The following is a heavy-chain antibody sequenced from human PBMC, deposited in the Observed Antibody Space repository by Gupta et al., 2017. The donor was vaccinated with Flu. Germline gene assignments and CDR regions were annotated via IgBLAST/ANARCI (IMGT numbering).Heavy chain of an antibody. J-gene: IGHJ4*02. V-gene: IGHV3-23*01. Sequence: EVQVLESGGGSVQPGGSLRLSCAASGFPFSGYAMSWVRQSPGKGLEWVSSVKAGSGTTFYADSVKGRFTISRDNSKDTLFLQMDSLRAEDTAIYYCTKGTTQFDSWGQGTLVTVSS. CDR3: TKGTTQFDS. D-gene: IGHD1-1*01. CDR1: GFPFSGYA. CDR2: VKAGSGTT.